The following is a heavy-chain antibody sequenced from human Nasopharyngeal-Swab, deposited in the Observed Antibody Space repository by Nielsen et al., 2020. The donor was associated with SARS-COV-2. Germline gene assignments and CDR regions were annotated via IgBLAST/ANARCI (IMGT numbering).Heavy chain of an antibody. Sequence: GESLKISCAASGFTFSSYWMHWVRQAPGKGLEWVAVIWYDGSNKYYADSVKGRFTISRDISKNTLFLQMNSLRAEDTAVYYCAREDGCGGDCYGNWFDPWGQGTLVTGSS. CDR3: AREDGCGGDCYGNWFDP. J-gene: IGHJ5*02. CDR1: GFTFSSYW. V-gene: IGHV3-33*08. CDR2: IWYDGSNK. D-gene: IGHD2-21*02.